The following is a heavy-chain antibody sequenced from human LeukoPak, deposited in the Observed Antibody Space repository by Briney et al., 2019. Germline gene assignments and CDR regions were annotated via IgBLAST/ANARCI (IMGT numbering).Heavy chain of an antibody. CDR3: ARHYISSGWYWGYFDY. CDR1: GGSISSYY. Sequence: SETLSLTCTVSGGSISSYYWSWIRQPPGKGLEWIGYIYYSGSTNYNPSLKSRVTISVDTSKNQFSLKLSSVTAADTAVHYCARHYISSGWYWGYFDYWGQGTLVTVSS. D-gene: IGHD6-19*01. CDR2: IYYSGST. V-gene: IGHV4-59*08. J-gene: IGHJ4*02.